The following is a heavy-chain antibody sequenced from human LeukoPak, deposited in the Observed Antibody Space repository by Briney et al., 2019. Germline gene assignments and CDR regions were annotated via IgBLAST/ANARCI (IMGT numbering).Heavy chain of an antibody. CDR1: GSTFSSYA. J-gene: IGHJ3*02. CDR2: ISGSGGST. V-gene: IGHV3-23*01. D-gene: IGHD3-22*01. CDR3: AKDNDSSGYYYDAFDI. Sequence: GGSLRLSCAASGSTFSSYAMSWVRQAPGKGLEWVSAISGSGGSTYYADSVKGRVTISIDNSKNTLYLQMSSVRAEDTAVYYCAKDNDSSGYYYDAFDIWGQGTMVTVSS.